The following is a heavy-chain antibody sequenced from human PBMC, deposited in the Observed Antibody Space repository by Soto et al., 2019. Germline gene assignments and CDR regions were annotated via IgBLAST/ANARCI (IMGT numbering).Heavy chain of an antibody. CDR1: GFSVTDHY. Sequence: GGSLGLSCSASGFSVTDHYMTWVRKAPGKGLEWVSVLYTGGSAYYGDSVKGRFTISRDSSTNTLYLQMNSLKVGDTAFYFCARSFNDWTTYFDYWSEGTLVNVSS. CDR2: LYTGGSA. D-gene: IGHD3-9*01. CDR3: ARSFNDWTTYFDY. J-gene: IGHJ4*02. V-gene: IGHV3-53*01.